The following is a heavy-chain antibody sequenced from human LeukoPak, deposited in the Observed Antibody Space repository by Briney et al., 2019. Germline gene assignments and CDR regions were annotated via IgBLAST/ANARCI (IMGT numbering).Heavy chain of an antibody. D-gene: IGHD1-26*01. CDR2: IKQDGSEI. CDR3: ARVKIVGPTTLDY. V-gene: IGHV3-7*01. Sequence: PGGSLRLSCAASGFTFSGYWMSWVRQTPEKGLEWVANIKQDGSEIYYMDSVKGRFTISRDNAENSLYLQMNSLRADDTAVYYCARVKIVGPTTLDYWGQGTLVTVSS. CDR1: GFTFSGYW. J-gene: IGHJ4*02.